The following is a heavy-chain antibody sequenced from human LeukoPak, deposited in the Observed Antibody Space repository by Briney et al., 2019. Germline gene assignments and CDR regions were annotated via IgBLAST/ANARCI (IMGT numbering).Heavy chain of an antibody. CDR1: GFTFSSYA. CDR2: ISGSGGST. V-gene: IGHV3-23*01. J-gene: IGHJ6*02. Sequence: GGSLRLSCAASGFTFSSYAMSWVRQAPGKGLEWVSAISGSGGSTYYADSVKGRFTISRDNSKNTLYLQMNSLRAEDTAVYYCAPDSRAPHYYYGMDVWGQGTTVTVSS. D-gene: IGHD3-10*01. CDR3: APDSRAPHYYYGMDV.